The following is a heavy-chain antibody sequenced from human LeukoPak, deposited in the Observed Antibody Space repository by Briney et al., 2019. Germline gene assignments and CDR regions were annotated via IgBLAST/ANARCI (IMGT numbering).Heavy chain of an antibody. D-gene: IGHD2-2*01. J-gene: IGHJ2*01. CDR1: GFTFSNHW. V-gene: IGHV3-74*01. CDR2: INSDGIST. Sequence: PGGSLRLSCAASGFTFSNHWMHWVRQAPGKGLEWVSRINSDGISTTYADSVKGRFTISRDNLKSTVYLQMNSLRAEDTAIYYCVKDHTESYPWYMDFWGRGALVTVSS. CDR3: VKDHTESYPWYMDF.